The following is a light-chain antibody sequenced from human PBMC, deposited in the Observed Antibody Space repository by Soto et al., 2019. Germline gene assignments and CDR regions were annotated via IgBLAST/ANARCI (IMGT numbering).Light chain of an antibody. Sequence: EIVMTQSPATLSLSPWERATLSCRASQSVSTNLAWYQQKPGQSPRLLMYGASTRATGIPARFSGSGSGKQFTLTISSLQSEDFAVYYCQQYHNWPPYTFGQGTKLEIK. CDR3: QQYHNWPPYT. CDR1: QSVSTN. V-gene: IGKV3-15*01. CDR2: GAS. J-gene: IGKJ2*01.